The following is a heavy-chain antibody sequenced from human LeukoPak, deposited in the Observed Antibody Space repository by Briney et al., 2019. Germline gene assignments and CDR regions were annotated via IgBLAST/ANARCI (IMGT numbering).Heavy chain of an antibody. V-gene: IGHV6-1*01. CDR3: ARDDYGDYGEYFQH. Sequence: SQTLSLTCAISGDSVSSKSAVWNWIRQSPSRGLEWLGRTYHRSKWYNEYAVSVKSRITINPDTSKNQFSLQLNSVTPEDTAVYYCARDDYGDYGEYFQHWGQGTLVTVSS. J-gene: IGHJ1*01. CDR1: GDSVSSKSAV. D-gene: IGHD4-17*01. CDR2: TYHRSKWYN.